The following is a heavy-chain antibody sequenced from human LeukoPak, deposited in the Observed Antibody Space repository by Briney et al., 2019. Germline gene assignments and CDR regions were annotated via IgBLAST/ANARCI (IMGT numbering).Heavy chain of an antibody. Sequence: GGSLSLSCAASGFTFSDYYMSWTRQAPGKGLEWVSYIDSSGSSTFYADSVKGRFTISRDNAKNSLYLQMNGLRADDTAVYYCASRYSPFDFWGQGTLVTVSS. V-gene: IGHV3-11*04. CDR3: ASRYSPFDF. CDR1: GFTFSDYY. J-gene: IGHJ4*02. D-gene: IGHD5-18*01. CDR2: IDSSGSST.